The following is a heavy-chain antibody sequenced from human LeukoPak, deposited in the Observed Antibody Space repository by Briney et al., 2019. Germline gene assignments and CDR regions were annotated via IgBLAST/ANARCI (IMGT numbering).Heavy chain of an antibody. V-gene: IGHV3-7*03. Sequence: GGSLRLSWAASGFTFSSYWMSWVRQAPGKGLEWVANIKQDGSERYYVDSVKGRFTISRDNAKNSLYLQMNSLRAEDTAVYYCARDQRLLWFGELMYYFDYWGQGTLVTVSS. CDR1: GFTFSSYW. J-gene: IGHJ4*02. CDR2: IKQDGSER. CDR3: ARDQRLLWFGELMYYFDY. D-gene: IGHD3-10*01.